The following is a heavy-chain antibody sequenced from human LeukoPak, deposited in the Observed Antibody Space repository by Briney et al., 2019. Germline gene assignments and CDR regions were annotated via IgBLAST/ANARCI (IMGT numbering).Heavy chain of an antibody. CDR1: GGSISSYY. Sequence: PSETLSLTCTVSGGSISSYYWTWIRQPAGKGLEWIGRFYSTGSTNYNPSLKSRVTMSVDTSKNQFSLKLSSVTAADTAVYYCARHVQDLGIKVWGQGTTVTVSS. CDR3: ARHVQDLGIKV. V-gene: IGHV4-4*07. CDR2: FYSTGST. D-gene: IGHD3-10*02. J-gene: IGHJ6*02.